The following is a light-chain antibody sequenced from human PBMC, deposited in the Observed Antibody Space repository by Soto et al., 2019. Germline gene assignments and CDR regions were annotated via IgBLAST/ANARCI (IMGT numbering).Light chain of an antibody. Sequence: QSALTQPPSVSGAPGQRVTISCTGSSSNIGAGYDVHWYQQLPGTAPKLLIYGNSNRPSGVPDRFSGSKSGTSASLAITGLQAEDEADYYCQSYDSSLSCSHVSGTGTKVTVL. J-gene: IGLJ1*01. CDR1: SSNIGAGYD. CDR3: QSYDSSLSCSHV. CDR2: GNS. V-gene: IGLV1-40*01.